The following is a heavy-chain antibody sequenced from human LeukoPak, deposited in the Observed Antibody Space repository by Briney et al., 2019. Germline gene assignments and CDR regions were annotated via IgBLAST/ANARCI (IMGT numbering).Heavy chain of an antibody. V-gene: IGHV3-21*04. Sequence: GGSLRLSCAASGFTFSSYAMAWVRQAPGKGLEWVSAISSSSSYIYYADSVKGRFTISRDNAKNSLTLQMNSLRAEDTAVYYCARSSAREYCSRPSCYLIGAFDMWGQGTMVTVSS. CDR3: ARSSAREYCSRPSCYLIGAFDM. CDR1: GFTFSSYA. D-gene: IGHD2-2*01. J-gene: IGHJ3*02. CDR2: ISSSSSYI.